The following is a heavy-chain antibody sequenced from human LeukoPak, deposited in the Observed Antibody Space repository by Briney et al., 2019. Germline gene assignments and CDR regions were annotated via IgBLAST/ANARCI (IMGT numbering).Heavy chain of an antibody. CDR3: ARDLGCSTTSCRYNWFDP. V-gene: IGHV3-23*01. CDR2: ISQSGGRST. D-gene: IGHD2-2*01. CDR1: GFTFSSYA. Sequence: GGSLRLSCAASGFTFSSYAMTWVRQSPGKGLEWVSFISQSGGRSTDYADSVKGRFTISRDNSKNTLYLQMNSLRAEDTALYYCARDLGCSTTSCRYNWFDPWGQGTLVAVSS. J-gene: IGHJ5*02.